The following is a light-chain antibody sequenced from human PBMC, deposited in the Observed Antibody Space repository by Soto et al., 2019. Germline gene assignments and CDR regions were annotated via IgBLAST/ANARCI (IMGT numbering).Light chain of an antibody. V-gene: IGLV1-51*01. CDR2: DNS. CDR3: ATWDSSLSAVL. CDR1: SSNIGENY. J-gene: IGLJ2*01. Sequence: QSVLTQPPSVSAAPGQKVTISCSGSSSNIGENYVSWYQQLPGAAPKLLIYDNSRRPSGSPDRFSGSKSGTSATLGIAGLQTGDEADYYCATWDSSLSAVLFGGGTKLTVL.